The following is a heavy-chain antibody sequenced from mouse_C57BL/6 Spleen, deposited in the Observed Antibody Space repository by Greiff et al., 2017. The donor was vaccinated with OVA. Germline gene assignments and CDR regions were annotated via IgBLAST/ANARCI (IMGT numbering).Heavy chain of an antibody. CDR2: IDPSDSYT. J-gene: IGHJ1*03. CDR1: GYTFTSYW. V-gene: IGHV1-69*01. CDR3: ARGGLYWYFDV. Sequence: QVQLQQPGAELVMPGASVKLSCKASGYTFTSYWMHWVKQRPGQGLEWIGEIDPSDSYTNYNQKFKGKSTLTVDKSSSTAYMQLSSLTSEDSAVYYCARGGLYWYFDVWGTGTTVTVSS.